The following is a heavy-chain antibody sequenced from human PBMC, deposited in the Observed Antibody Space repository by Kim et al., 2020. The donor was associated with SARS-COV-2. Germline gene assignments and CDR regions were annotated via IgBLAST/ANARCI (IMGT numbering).Heavy chain of an antibody. V-gene: IGHV3-30*18. Sequence: GGSLRLSCAASGFTFSSYGMHWVRQAPGKGLEWVAVISYDGNDKYYADSVKGRFTISRDNSKYTLSLQMNSLTPEDTAVYYCAKSPYHLRYLNTWGQGTLVTVSS. J-gene: IGHJ5*02. CDR3: AKSPYHLRYLNT. CDR1: GFTFSSYG. CDR2: ISYDGNDK. D-gene: IGHD3-9*01.